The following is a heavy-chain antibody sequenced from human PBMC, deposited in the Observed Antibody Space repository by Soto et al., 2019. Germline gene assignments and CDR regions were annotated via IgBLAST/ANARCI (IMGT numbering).Heavy chain of an antibody. CDR3: ARDAEELLSKPLGMDV. J-gene: IGHJ6*02. D-gene: IGHD2-2*01. CDR1: GYTFTSYG. Sequence: ASVKVSCKASGYTFTSYGISWVRQAPGQGLEWMGWISAYNGNTNYAQKLQGRVTMTTDTSTSTAYMELRSLRSDDTAVYYCARDAEELLSKPLGMDVWGQGTTVTVSS. V-gene: IGHV1-18*01. CDR2: ISAYNGNT.